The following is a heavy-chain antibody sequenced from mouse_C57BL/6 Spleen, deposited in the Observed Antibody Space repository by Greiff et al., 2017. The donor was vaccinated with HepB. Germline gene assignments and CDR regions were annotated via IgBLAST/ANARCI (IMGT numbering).Heavy chain of an antibody. CDR1: GYTFTSYW. CDR3: ARDYDYNWYFDV. Sequence: VQLQQSGAELANPGASVKLSCKASGYTFTSYWMHWVKQRPGQGLEWIGYINPRRGYTKYNQKFKDKATLTADKSSSTAYMQLSSLTYEDSAVYYCARDYDYNWYFDVWGTGTTVTVSS. J-gene: IGHJ1*03. V-gene: IGHV1-7*01. D-gene: IGHD2-4*01. CDR2: INPRRGYT.